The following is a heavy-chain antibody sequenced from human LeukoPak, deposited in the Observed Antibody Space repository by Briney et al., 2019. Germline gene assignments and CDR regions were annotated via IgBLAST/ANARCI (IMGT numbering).Heavy chain of an antibody. V-gene: IGHV1-2*02. CDR3: ARESRLTDSSGYYNWFDP. CDR2: INPNSGGT. CDR1: GYTFTGYY. Sequence: ASVTVSCKASGYTFTGYYMHWVRQAPGQGLEWMGWINPNSGGTNYAQKFQGRVTMTRDTSISTAYMELSRLRSDDTAVYYCARESRLTDSSGYYNWFDPWGQGTLVTVSS. D-gene: IGHD3-22*01. J-gene: IGHJ5*02.